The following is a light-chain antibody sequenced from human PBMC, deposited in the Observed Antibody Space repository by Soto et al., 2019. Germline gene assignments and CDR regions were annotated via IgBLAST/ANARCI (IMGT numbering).Light chain of an antibody. V-gene: IGLV1-40*01. CDR2: GNS. CDR1: SSNIGAGYD. CDR3: QSYDSSRSGYV. Sequence: QSVLTQPPSVSGAPGQRVTISCTGSSSNIGAGYDVHWYQQLPGTAPKLLIYGNSNRPSGVPDGFSGSKSGTSASLAITGLQAEDEADYYCQSYDSSRSGYVFGTGTKLTVL. J-gene: IGLJ1*01.